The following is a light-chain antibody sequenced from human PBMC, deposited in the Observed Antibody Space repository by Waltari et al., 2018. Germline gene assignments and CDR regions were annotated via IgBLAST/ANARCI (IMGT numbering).Light chain of an antibody. V-gene: IGLV8-61*01. J-gene: IGLJ3*02. Sequence: QIVVTQEPSLSVSPEGTVTLTCALSSGSLPTTSYATWYQQTPGQAPRTLVYKANARSSGVPDRFSGSILGNTAALTITGAQADDESDYYCALYMGSGIWVFGGGTRLTVL. CDR3: ALYMGSGIWV. CDR2: KAN. CDR1: SGSLPTTSY.